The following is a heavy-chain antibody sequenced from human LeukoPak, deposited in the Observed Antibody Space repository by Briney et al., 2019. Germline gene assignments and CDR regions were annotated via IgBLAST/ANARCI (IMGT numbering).Heavy chain of an antibody. CDR3: ARVSAENYYDSSGYYWGGFDY. CDR1: GFTFSSYA. CDR2: ISYDGSNK. Sequence: GRSLRLSCAASGFTFSSYAMHWVRQAPGKGLEWVAVISYDGSNKYYADSVKGRFTISRDNSKSTLYLQMNSLRAEDTAVYYCARVSAENYYDSSGYYWGGFDYWGQGTLVTVSS. J-gene: IGHJ4*02. V-gene: IGHV3-30-3*01. D-gene: IGHD3-22*01.